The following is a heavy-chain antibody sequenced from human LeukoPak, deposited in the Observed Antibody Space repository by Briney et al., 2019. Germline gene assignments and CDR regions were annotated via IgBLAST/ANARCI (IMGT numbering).Heavy chain of an antibody. CDR1: EFPFSSHW. D-gene: IGHD6-13*01. CDR3: ARGIASSRSVAIDL. CDR2: LSGDGSTT. V-gene: IGHV3-74*01. J-gene: IGHJ4*02. Sequence: PGGSLRLSCAASEFPFSSHWMYWVRQAPGKGRVWVARLSGDGSTTRHADSVKGRFTTSRDNAKSTLYLQMDSLRVEDTALYYCARGIASSRSVAIDLWGRGTLVVVSS.